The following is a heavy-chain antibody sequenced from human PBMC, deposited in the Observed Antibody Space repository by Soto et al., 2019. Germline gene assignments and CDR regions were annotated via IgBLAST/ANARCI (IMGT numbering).Heavy chain of an antibody. CDR3: ARRITGTPPADGGS. J-gene: IGHJ5*02. CDR2: IRNIANRYTT. D-gene: IGHD1-7*01. Sequence: EVQLVESGGDLVQPGGSLRLSCAVSGFTFSDHYMDWVRQAPGKGLEWVGRIRNIANRYTTDYAASVKGRFTISRDDSKNSLYLQMNRLKTEDTAMYYCARRITGTPPADGGSWGQGTLVTVAS. CDR1: GFTFSDHY. V-gene: IGHV3-72*01.